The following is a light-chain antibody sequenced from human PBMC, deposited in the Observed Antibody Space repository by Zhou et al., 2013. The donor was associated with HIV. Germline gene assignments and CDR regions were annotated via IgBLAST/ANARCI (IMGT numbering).Light chain of an antibody. Sequence: EIVMTQSPATLSVSPGERATLSCRASQSVSSNLAWYQQKPGQAPRLLIYGASTRATGIPARFSGSGSGTEFTLTISSLQSEDFAVYYCQHRKTFGQGTTVEIK. J-gene: IGKJ1*01. V-gene: IGKV3-15*01. CDR1: QSVSSN. CDR2: GAS. CDR3: QHRKT.